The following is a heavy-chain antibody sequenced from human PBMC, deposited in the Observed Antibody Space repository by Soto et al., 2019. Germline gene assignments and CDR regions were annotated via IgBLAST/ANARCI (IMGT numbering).Heavy chain of an antibody. J-gene: IGHJ6*02. Sequence: SVKVSCKASGDTDTNYVISWVRQAPGQGLEWMGGIFPKFGTTYSAQKLQDRLTITADESTSTVYMQLSSLRLDDTAVYYCEAEMTFGKLSVVWGQGATVTVSS. CDR1: GDTDTNYV. CDR3: EAEMTFGKLSVV. CDR2: IFPKFGTT. D-gene: IGHD3-16*02. V-gene: IGHV1-69*13.